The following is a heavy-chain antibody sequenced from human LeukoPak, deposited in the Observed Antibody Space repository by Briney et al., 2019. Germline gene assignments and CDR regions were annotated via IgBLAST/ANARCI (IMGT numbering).Heavy chain of an antibody. D-gene: IGHD6-19*01. V-gene: IGHV3-30*18. J-gene: IGHJ5*02. Sequence: PGRSLRLSCAASGFTFSSYGMHWVRQAPGKGLEWVAVISYDGSNKYYADSVKGRFTISRDNSKNTLYLQMNSLRAEDTAVYYCAKPPKQWLVSGWFDPWGQGTLVTVSS. CDR1: GFTFSSYG. CDR2: ISYDGSNK. CDR3: AKPPKQWLVSGWFDP.